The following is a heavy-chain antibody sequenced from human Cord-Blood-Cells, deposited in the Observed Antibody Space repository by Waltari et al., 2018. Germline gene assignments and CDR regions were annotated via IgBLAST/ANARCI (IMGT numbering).Heavy chain of an antibody. CDR3: ARDNQLGIDY. D-gene: IGHD6-6*01. J-gene: IGHJ4*02. V-gene: IGHV1-46*01. Sequence: QVQLVQSGAEVKKPGASVKVSCKASGYTFTSYYMHWVRRAPGQGLEWMGMINPSSGSTSDAQKFPGRVTMTRDTSTSTVYIELSSLRSEDTAVYYCARDNQLGIDYWGQGTLVTVSS. CDR2: INPSSGST. CDR1: GYTFTSYY.